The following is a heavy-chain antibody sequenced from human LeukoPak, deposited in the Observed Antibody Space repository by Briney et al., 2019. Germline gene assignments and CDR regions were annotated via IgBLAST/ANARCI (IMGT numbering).Heavy chain of an antibody. CDR3: AKDLKPRGWGEYSSSWYYFDY. CDR2: NSGSGGST. CDR1: GFTFSSYA. D-gene: IGHD6-13*01. Sequence: GGSLRLSCAASGFTFSSYAMSWVRQAPGKGLEWVSANSGSGGSTYYADSVKGRFTISRDNSKNTLYLQMNSLRAEDTAVYYCAKDLKPRGWGEYSSSWYYFDYWGQGTLVTVSS. J-gene: IGHJ4*02. V-gene: IGHV3-23*01.